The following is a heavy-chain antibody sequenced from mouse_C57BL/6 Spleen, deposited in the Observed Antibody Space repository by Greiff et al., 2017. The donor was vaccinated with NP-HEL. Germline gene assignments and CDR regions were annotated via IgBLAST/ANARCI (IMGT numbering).Heavy chain of an antibody. CDR2: ILPGSGST. D-gene: IGHD1-1*01. CDR3: ARGIYYYGSSSHWYFDV. Sequence: VKLQESGAELMKPGASVKLSCKATGYTFTGYWIEWVKQRPGHGLEWIGEILPGSGSTNYNEKFKGKATFTADTSSNTAYMQLSSLTTEDSAIYYCARGIYYYGSSSHWYFDVWGTGTTVTVSS. CDR1: GYTFTGYW. V-gene: IGHV1-9*01. J-gene: IGHJ1*03.